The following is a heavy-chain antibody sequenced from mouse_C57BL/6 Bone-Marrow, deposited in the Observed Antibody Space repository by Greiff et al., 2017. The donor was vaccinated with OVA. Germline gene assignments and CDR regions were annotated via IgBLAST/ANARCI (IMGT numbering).Heavy chain of an antibody. Sequence: QVTLKECGPGILQPSQTLSLTCSFSGFSLSTFGMGVGWIRQPSGKGLEWLAHIWWDDDKYYNPALKSRPIISKDTSKNQVCLKIAHVDTADTASYYCARIALGRLWFAYWGQGTLVTVSA. CDR1: GFSLSTFGMG. V-gene: IGHV8-8*01. CDR2: IWWDDDK. J-gene: IGHJ3*01. CDR3: ARIALGRLWFAY. D-gene: IGHD4-1*01.